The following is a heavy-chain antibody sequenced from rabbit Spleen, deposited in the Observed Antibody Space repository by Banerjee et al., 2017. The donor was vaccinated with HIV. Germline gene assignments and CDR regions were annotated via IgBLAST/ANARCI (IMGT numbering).Heavy chain of an antibody. V-gene: IGHV1S40*01. CDR2: IDTGSSGST. Sequence: VESGGDLVKPGASLTLTCTASGVSFTSNYYMCWVRQAPGKGLEWIACIDTGSSGSTAYANWAKGRFTISKTSSTTVTLQMTSLTVTDTATYFCARNSGGAGDGLDLWGPGTLVTVS. J-gene: IGHJ6*01. CDR1: GVSFTSNYY. CDR3: ARNSGGAGDGLDL. D-gene: IGHD1-1*01.